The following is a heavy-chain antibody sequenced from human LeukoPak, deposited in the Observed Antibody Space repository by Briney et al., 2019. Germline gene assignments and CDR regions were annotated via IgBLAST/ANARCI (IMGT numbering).Heavy chain of an antibody. CDR2: IYSGGST. J-gene: IGHJ3*02. Sequence: GSLRLSCAASGFTVSSNYMSWVRQAPGKGLEWVSVIYSGGSTYYADSVKGRFTISRDNSKNTLYLQMNSLRAEDTAVYYCARDRGGGGTFDAFDIWGQGTMVTASS. V-gene: IGHV3-53*01. CDR1: GFTVSSNY. CDR3: ARDRGGGGTFDAFDI. D-gene: IGHD1-26*01.